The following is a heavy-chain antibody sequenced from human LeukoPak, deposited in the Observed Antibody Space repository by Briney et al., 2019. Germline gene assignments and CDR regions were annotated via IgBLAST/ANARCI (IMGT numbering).Heavy chain of an antibody. J-gene: IGHJ6*03. CDR2: TYYRSKWYN. Sequence: SQTLSLTCAISGDSVSSNIAAWNWIRQSPSRGLEWLGRTYYRSKWYNDYAVSVKSRITINPDTSKNQFSLQLNSVTPEDTAVYYCAGSNVVVGARYYYYYMDVWGKGTTVTVSS. V-gene: IGHV6-1*01. CDR1: GDSVSSNIAA. D-gene: IGHD3-16*01. CDR3: AGSNVVVGARYYYYYMDV.